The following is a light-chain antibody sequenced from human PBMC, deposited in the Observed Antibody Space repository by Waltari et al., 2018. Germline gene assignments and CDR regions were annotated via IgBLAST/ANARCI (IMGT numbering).Light chain of an antibody. V-gene: IGKV3-15*01. CDR3: QQYDSWPYT. CDR2: GAS. Sequence: EIVMTQSPATLSVSPGERATLSCRASQSINRNLTWYQPNPGQAPRLLIFGASTRATGIPARFSGSGSVTEFTLTISSLQSEDFAVYYCQQYDSWPYTFGQGTSLEIK. J-gene: IGKJ2*01. CDR1: QSINRN.